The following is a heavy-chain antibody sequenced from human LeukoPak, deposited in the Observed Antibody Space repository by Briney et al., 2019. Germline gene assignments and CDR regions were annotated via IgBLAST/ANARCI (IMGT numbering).Heavy chain of an antibody. D-gene: IGHD3-22*01. CDR2: ISAYNGNP. CDR3: ARELLADYYDSSGPRPDY. CDR1: GYSFTNYG. Sequence: ASVKVSCKTSGYSFTNYGISWVRQAPGQGLEWMGWISAYNGNPIYAQKLQGRVTMSTDTSTSTVYMELRSLRSDDTAVYYCARELLADYYDSSGPRPDYWGQGTLVTISS. V-gene: IGHV1-18*01. J-gene: IGHJ4*02.